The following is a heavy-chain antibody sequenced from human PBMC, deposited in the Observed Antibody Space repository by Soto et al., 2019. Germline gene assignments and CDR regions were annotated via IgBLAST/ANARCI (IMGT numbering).Heavy chain of an antibody. V-gene: IGHV3-7*02. Sequence: GGSLRLSCASSGFIFSNHWMSWVRQAPGKGLEWVSNINPNGSEGYYADSVKGRFTISRDNAKNSLYLQMNSLRAEDTAVYYCEENYEGVWGQGTTVTVSS. CDR2: INPNGSEG. D-gene: IGHD1-7*01. CDR1: GFIFSNHW. J-gene: IGHJ6*02. CDR3: EENYEGV.